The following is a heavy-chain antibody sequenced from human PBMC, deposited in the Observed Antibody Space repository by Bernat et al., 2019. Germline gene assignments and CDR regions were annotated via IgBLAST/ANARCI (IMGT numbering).Heavy chain of an antibody. CDR2: IHHSGST. CDR3: ARNGYFFIGV. Sequence: QVQLQESGPGLVKPSGTLSLTCAVSGGSISSHDWWSWVRQPPGKGLEWIGEIHHSGSTNYNPSLKNRVTISVDKSKNQFSLRLNSVTAADTAVYYCARNGYFFIGVWGTGTTVPVSS. J-gene: IGHJ6*03. CDR1: GGSISSHDW. V-gene: IGHV4-4*02.